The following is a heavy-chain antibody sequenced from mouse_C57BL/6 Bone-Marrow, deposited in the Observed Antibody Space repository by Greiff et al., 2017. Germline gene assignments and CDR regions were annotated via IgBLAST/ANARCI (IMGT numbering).Heavy chain of an antibody. V-gene: IGHV1-42*01. CDR1: GYSFTGYY. D-gene: IGHD2-3*01. CDR2: INPSTGGT. CDR3: AKGCDGYYDYFDY. Sequence: EVQLQQSGPELVKPGASVKISCKASGYSFTGYYMNWVKQSPEKSLEWIGEINPSTGGTTYNQKFKAKATLTVDKSYSTAYMQLKSLTSEDSAVYYCAKGCDGYYDYFDYWGQGTTLTVSS. J-gene: IGHJ2*01.